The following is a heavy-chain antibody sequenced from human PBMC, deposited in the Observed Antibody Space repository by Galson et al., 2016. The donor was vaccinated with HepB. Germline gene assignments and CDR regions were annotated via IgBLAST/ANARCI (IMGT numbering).Heavy chain of an antibody. J-gene: IGHJ6*02. Sequence: SLRLSCAASEFTVSNNYMSWVRQAPGKGLEWVSLIYSGGNTRYADSVKGRFTISRDTSKNTLFLQLSSLRVEDTAVYYCAKDHTGSTVGWSDGMDVWGQGTRVAVSS. CDR2: IYSGGNT. D-gene: IGHD1-7*01. CDR3: AKDHTGSTVGWSDGMDV. CDR1: EFTVSNNY. V-gene: IGHV3-53*01.